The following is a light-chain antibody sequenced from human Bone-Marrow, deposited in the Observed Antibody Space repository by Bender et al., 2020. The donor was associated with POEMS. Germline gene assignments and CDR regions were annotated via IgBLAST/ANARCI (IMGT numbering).Light chain of an antibody. CDR1: SSNVGNYNL. V-gene: IGLV2-23*02. CDR3: SSYAGTYTWA. Sequence: QSALTQPASVSGSPGQSITISCTGTSSNVGNYNLVSWYQQFPGKAPKLIIYEISQRPSGVSNRFSGSKSANTASLTISGLQTEDEADYYCSSYAGTYTWAFGGGTQVTVL. CDR2: EIS. J-gene: IGLJ3*02.